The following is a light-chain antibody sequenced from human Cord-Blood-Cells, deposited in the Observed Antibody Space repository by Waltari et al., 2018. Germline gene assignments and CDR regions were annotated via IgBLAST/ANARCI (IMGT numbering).Light chain of an antibody. J-gene: IGLJ3*02. CDR1: SSDVGGYNY. CDR3: SSYTGSSTWV. CDR2: DVS. Sequence: QSALTQPASVSGSPGQSITISCTGTSSDVGGYNYVSWYQQHPGKAPKLMIYDVSKRPSGVSNRFSGSKSGNTASLTSSGLQAEDEADYYCSSYTGSSTWVFGGGTKLTVL. V-gene: IGLV2-14*01.